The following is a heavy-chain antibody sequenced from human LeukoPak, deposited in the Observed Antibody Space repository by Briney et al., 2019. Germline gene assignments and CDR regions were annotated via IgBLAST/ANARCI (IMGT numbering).Heavy chain of an antibody. CDR3: ARNSISDYYDSSGYLDY. CDR1: GGTFSSYA. CDR2: IIPIFGTA. V-gene: IGHV1-69*05. J-gene: IGHJ4*02. D-gene: IGHD3-22*01. Sequence: ASVKVSCRASGGTFSSYAISWVRQAPGQGLEWMGRIIPIFGTANYAQKFQGRVTITTDESTSTAYRELSSLRSEDTAVYYCARNSISDYYDSSGYLDYWGQGTLVTVSS.